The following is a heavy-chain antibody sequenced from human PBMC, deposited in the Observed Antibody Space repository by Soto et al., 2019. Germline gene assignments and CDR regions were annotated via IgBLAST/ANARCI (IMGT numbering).Heavy chain of an antibody. CDR2: ISATGGST. V-gene: IGHV3-23*01. Sequence: SCKAAGGSFSTYSFSWVRQAPGKGLEWVSGISATGGSTYYADSVKGRFTFSRDNSKNTLYLQMNSLRAEDTAVYYCAKGFIRDCGGDCTVDTWGQGTLVTVSS. D-gene: IGHD2-21*02. J-gene: IGHJ5*02. CDR1: GGSFSTYS. CDR3: AKGFIRDCGGDCTVDT.